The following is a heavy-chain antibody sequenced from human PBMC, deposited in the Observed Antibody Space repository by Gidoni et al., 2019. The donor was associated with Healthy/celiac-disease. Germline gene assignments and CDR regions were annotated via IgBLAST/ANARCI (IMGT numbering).Heavy chain of an antibody. D-gene: IGHD2-15*01. Sequence: QVQLVQSGAEVKTPGPSVNVSCTSSGYTFTLYAMHWVRQAPRLRLEWMGRINAGNGNTKYSQKCQGRVTITRDTSASTDYMELSSLRSEETAVYYCARELGYCSGGSCYRFFDYWGQGTLVTVSS. CDR1: GYTFTLYA. CDR2: INAGNGNT. J-gene: IGHJ4*02. V-gene: IGHV1-3*01. CDR3: ARELGYCSGGSCYRFFDY.